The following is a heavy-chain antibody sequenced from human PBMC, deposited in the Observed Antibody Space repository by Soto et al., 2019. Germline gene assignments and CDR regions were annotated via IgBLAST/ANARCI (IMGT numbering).Heavy chain of an antibody. V-gene: IGHV3-15*01. CDR2: IKSKTEGVTA. D-gene: IGHD2-2*01. Sequence: PGVSLRSSSAASGFTSSNAGLNWVRQTPGKGLEWVGRIKSKTEGVTADYAAPVKGRFTISRDDSKNTMYLQMNSLKIEDTAVYFCTSDSLVSYGMVGWGQGT. J-gene: IGHJ6*02. CDR1: GFTSSNAG. CDR3: TSDSLVSYGMVG.